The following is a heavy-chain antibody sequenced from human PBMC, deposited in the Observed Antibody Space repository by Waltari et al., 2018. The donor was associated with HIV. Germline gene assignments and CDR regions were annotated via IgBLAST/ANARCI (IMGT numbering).Heavy chain of an antibody. J-gene: IGHJ5*02. Sequence: QLQLQESGPGLVKPSETLSLTCTVPGGSISPSSSYMGWIRQPPGKGLEWIGSIYYSGTTYFNPSLKSRLTMSVDSSKNQFSLRLTSVTAADTAMYYCATSPFWSGYYTGRWFDPWGQGTLVTVSS. D-gene: IGHD3-3*01. CDR1: GGSISPSSSY. CDR2: IYYSGTT. CDR3: ATSPFWSGYYTGRWFDP. V-gene: IGHV4-39*01.